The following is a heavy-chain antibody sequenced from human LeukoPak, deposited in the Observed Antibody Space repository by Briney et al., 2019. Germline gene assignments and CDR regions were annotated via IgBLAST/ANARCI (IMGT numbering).Heavy chain of an antibody. V-gene: IGHV3-48*04. J-gene: IGHJ6*02. D-gene: IGHD3-10*01. CDR3: ARVLLWFGELLSYYYYGMDV. Sequence: GGSLRLSCAASGFTFSSYSMNWVRQAPGKGLEWVSYISSSGSTIYYADSVKGRFTISRDNAKNSLYLQMNSLRAEDTAVYYCARVLLWFGELLSYYYYGMDVWGQGTTVTVSS. CDR2: ISSSGSTI. CDR1: GFTFSSYS.